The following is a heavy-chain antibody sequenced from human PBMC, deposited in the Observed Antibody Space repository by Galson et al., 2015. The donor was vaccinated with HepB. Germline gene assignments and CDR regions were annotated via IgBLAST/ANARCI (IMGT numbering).Heavy chain of an antibody. V-gene: IGHV1-24*01. CDR1: GNTLTKLS. Sequence: SVKVSCKVSGNTLTKLSIHWVRQAPGKGLEWMGGFDPEDGERIYAQKFQGRVIMTEDTSTGTGYMELSSLRSEDSAVYYCATEIYNQDYEIDAFDIWGQGTLVTVCS. J-gene: IGHJ3*02. D-gene: IGHD3-16*01. CDR2: FDPEDGER. CDR3: ATEIYNQDYEIDAFDI.